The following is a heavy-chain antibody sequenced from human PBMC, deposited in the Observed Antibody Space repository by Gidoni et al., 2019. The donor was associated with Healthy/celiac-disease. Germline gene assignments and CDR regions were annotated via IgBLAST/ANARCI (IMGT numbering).Heavy chain of an antibody. CDR1: VGSISSSSSY. CDR2: IYYSGST. V-gene: IGHV4-39*01. Sequence: QLQLQESGPGLVKPSETLSLTCTVPVGSISSSSSYWGWIRQPPGKGLEWIGSIYYSGSTYYNPFLKSRVTISVDTSKNQFSLKLSSVTAADTAVYYCATRIDYGGNSNENWYFDLWGRGTLVTVSS. J-gene: IGHJ2*01. D-gene: IGHD4-17*01. CDR3: ATRIDYGGNSNENWYFDL.